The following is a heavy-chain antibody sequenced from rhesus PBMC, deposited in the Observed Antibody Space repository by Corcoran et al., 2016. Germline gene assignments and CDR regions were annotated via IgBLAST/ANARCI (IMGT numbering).Heavy chain of an antibody. V-gene: IGHV1-200*01. D-gene: IGHD3-9*01. CDR2: SNPINGNT. CDR3: ARSLGGDDGY. CDR1: GYTFTSYS. Sequence: QVQLVQSGAEVKKPGASVKLSCKASGYTFTSYSINWGRKAPGPGLGWMGCSNPINGNTGYAQKFPGRVTMTRDTSTSTAYMELSSLRSEDTAVYYCARSLGGDDGYWGQGVLVTVSS. J-gene: IGHJ4*01.